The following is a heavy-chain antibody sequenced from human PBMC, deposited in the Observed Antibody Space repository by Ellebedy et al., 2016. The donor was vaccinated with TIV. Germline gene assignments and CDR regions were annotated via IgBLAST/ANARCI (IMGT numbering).Heavy chain of an antibody. J-gene: IGHJ5*02. D-gene: IGHD6-13*01. CDR2: IGGSPGYT. CDR1: GFTFSSYA. Sequence: GESLKISCAASGFTFSSYAMYWVRQAPGKGLEWVSGIGGSPGYTYYADSVKVRFTISRDISKNTLYLQMNSLRADDAAVYYCAKDSSWFVEGSWGQGTLVTVSS. CDR3: AKDSSWFVEGS. V-gene: IGHV3-23*01.